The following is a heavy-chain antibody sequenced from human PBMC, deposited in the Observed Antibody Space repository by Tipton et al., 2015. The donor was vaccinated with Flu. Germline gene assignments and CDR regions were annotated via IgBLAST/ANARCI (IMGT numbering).Heavy chain of an antibody. J-gene: IGHJ1*01. CDR2: INPIFGTA. Sequence: QSGPEVKKPGASVKVSCKASGYTFTGYYMHWVRQAPGQGLEWMGWINPIFGTANYAQKFQGRVTITADESTSTAYMELSSLRSEDTAVYYCADGGSSGWYGEYFQHWGQGTLVTVSS. CDR3: ADGGSSGWYGEYFQH. CDR1: GYTFTGYY. D-gene: IGHD6-19*01. V-gene: IGHV1-69*13.